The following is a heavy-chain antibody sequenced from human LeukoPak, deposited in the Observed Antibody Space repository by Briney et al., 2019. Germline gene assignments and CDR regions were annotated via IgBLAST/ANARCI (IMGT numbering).Heavy chain of an antibody. CDR3: AIRTVTPWNY. V-gene: IGHV4-34*01. CDR2: INHSGST. J-gene: IGHJ4*02. CDR1: GGSISSYY. Sequence: PSETLSLTCTVSGGSISSYYWSWIRQPPGKGLEWIGEINHSGSTNYNPSLKSRVTISVDTSKNQFSLKLSSVTAADTAVYYCAIRTVTPWNYWGQGTLVTVSS. D-gene: IGHD4-17*01.